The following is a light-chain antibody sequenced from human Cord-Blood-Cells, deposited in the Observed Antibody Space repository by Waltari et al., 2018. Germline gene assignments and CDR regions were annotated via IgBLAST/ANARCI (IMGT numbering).Light chain of an antibody. J-gene: IGKJ1*01. V-gene: IGKV4-1*01. CDR2: WAS. CDR3: QQDYSTPGT. Sequence: DIVMTQSPDSLAVSLGERATINCKSSQSVLYSSNNKNYLAWYQQKPGQPPKLLIYWASTRESGVPERFSGSGSGTDFTLTISSLQAEDVAVYYCQQDYSTPGTFGQGTKVEIK. CDR1: QSVLYSSNNKNY.